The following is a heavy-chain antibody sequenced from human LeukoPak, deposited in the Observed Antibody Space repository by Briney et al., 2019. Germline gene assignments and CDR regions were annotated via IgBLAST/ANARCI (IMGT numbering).Heavy chain of an antibody. CDR3: ASCSGGSCYPTN. J-gene: IGHJ4*02. V-gene: IGHV3-21*01. CDR2: ISSSSSYI. D-gene: IGHD2-15*01. CDR1: GFTFSSYS. Sequence: GGSLRLSCAASGFTFSSYSMNWVRQAPGKGLEWVSSISSSSSYIYYADSVKGRFTISRDNAKNSLYLQMNSLRAEDTAVYYCASCSGGSCYPTNWGQGILVTVSS.